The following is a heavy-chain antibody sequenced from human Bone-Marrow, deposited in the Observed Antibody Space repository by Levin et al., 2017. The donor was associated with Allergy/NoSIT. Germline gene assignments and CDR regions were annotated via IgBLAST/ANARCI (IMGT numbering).Heavy chain of an antibody. V-gene: IGHV4-39*01. Sequence: PSETLSLTCNVSGGSISISYYYWGWIRQPPGKGLEWIGNIYHSGSTNYNPSLKSRVTISVDTSKSQFSLKLTSVTAADTAVYYCARRHDDYGYNWFDSWGQGTLVTVSS. CDR3: ARRHDDYGYNWFDS. D-gene: IGHD4-17*01. CDR2: IYHSGST. J-gene: IGHJ5*01. CDR1: GGSISISYYY.